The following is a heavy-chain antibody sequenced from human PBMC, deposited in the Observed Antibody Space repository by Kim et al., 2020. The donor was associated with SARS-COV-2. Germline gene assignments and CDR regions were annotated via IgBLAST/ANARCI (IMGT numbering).Heavy chain of an antibody. J-gene: IGHJ4*02. V-gene: IGHV2-5*02. CDR3: AHSRSSGWYPIWRVGVPTFDY. CDR2: IYWDDDK. CDR1: GFSLSTSGVG. Sequence: SGPTLVNPTQTLTLTCTFSGFSLSTSGVGVGWIRQPPGKALEWLALIYWDDDKRYSPSLKSRLTNTKDTSKNQVVLTMTNMDPVDTATYYCAHSRSSGWYPIWRVGVPTFDYWGQGTLDTVSS. D-gene: IGHD6-19*01.